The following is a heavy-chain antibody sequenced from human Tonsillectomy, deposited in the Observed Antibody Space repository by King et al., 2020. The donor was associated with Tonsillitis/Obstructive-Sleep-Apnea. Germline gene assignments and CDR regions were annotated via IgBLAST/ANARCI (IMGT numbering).Heavy chain of an antibody. CDR3: TSDNDYIWGNYRPHFDY. D-gene: IGHD3-16*02. V-gene: IGHV3-49*05. CDR2: IRSKAYAGTT. J-gene: IGHJ4*02. CDR1: GFTFGDYS. Sequence: VQLVESGGGLVKPGRSLRLSCTASGFTFGDYSMSWFRQAPGKGLEWVGFIRSKAYAGTTEYAASVKGRFTISRDDSKSIAYLQMNSLKTEDTALYYCTSDNDYIWGNYRPHFDYWGQGTLVTVSS.